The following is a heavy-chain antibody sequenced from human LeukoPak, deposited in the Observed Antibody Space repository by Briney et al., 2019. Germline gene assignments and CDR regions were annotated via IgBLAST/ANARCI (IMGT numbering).Heavy chain of an antibody. D-gene: IGHD2-15*01. CDR1: GGTFSSYA. J-gene: IGHJ6*03. CDR2: SIPIFGTA. Sequence: SVKVSFKASGGTFSSYAISWVRQAPGQGLEWRGGSIPIFGTANYAQKFQGRVTITPDQSTSTAYMALSSLRSEDTAVYYCATAIVVVVAATPTGYYMDVWGKGTTVTVSS. V-gene: IGHV1-69*13. CDR3: ATAIVVVVAATPTGYYMDV.